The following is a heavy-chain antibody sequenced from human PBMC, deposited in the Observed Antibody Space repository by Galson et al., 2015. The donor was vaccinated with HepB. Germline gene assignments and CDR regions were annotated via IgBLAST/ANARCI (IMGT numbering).Heavy chain of an antibody. CDR3: ARGGIRDRYCSSTSCDYYYYYMDV. CDR2: INAGNGNT. Sequence: SVKVSCKASGYTFTSYAMHWVRQAPGQRLEWMGWINAGNGNTKYSQKFQGRVTITRDTSASTAYMELSSLRSEDTAVYYCARGGIRDRYCSSTSCDYYYYYMDVWGKGTTVTVSS. D-gene: IGHD2-2*01. V-gene: IGHV1-3*01. J-gene: IGHJ6*03. CDR1: GYTFTSYA.